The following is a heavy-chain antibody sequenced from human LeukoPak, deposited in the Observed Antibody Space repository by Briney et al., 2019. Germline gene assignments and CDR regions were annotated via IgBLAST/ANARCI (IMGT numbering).Heavy chain of an antibody. CDR3: ARDLDYYGSGSFFNI. V-gene: IGHV1-2*02. J-gene: IGHJ3*02. CDR1: GYTFTAYS. Sequence: ASVKVSCKASGYTFTAYSMHWVRQAPGQGLEWMGWINPNSGGTNYARKFQGRVTMTRDTSITTAYMELSRLRSDDTAVYYCARDLDYYGSGSFFNIWGQGTMVTVSS. D-gene: IGHD3-10*01. CDR2: INPNSGGT.